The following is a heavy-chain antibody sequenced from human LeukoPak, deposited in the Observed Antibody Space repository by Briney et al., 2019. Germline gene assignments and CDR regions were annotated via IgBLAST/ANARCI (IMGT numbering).Heavy chain of an antibody. CDR3: AKELREFCDGTCHKPFDY. CDR2: ISDSGAST. J-gene: IGHJ4*02. V-gene: IGHV3-23*01. D-gene: IGHD2/OR15-2a*01. CDR1: GFTYSSYA. Sequence: GGSLRLSCAASGFTYSSYAMSWVRQAPGKGLEWVSVISDSGASTYYADSVKGRFTISRDNSKNTLYLQMNSLRAEDTAVYYCAKELREFCDGTCHKPFDYWGQGTLVTVSS.